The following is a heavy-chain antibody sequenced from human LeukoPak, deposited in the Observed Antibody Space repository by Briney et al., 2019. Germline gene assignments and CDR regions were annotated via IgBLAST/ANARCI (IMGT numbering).Heavy chain of an antibody. CDR2: ISGSGGTT. CDR3: ARGIHTYYYDSSGYYYVYFDY. J-gene: IGHJ4*02. CDR1: GLTFSSYA. Sequence: GGSLRLSCAVSGLTFSSYAMSWVRQAPGKGLEWVSGISGSGGTTYYADSVKGRFTISRDNAKNSLYLQMSSLRAEDTAVYYCARGIHTYYYDSSGYYYVYFDYWGQGTLVTVSS. D-gene: IGHD3-22*01. V-gene: IGHV3-23*01.